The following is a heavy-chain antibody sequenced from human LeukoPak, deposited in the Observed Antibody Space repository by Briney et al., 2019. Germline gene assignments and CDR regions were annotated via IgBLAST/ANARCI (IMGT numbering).Heavy chain of an antibody. V-gene: IGHV4-59*01. Sequence: PSETLSLTXTVSGGSISSYYWSWIRQPPGKGLEWIGYIYYSGSTNYNPSLKSRVTISVDTSKNQFSLKLSSVTAADTAVHYCARADFTVLDYWGQGTLVTVSS. CDR1: GGSISSYY. CDR3: ARADFTVLDY. CDR2: IYYSGST. J-gene: IGHJ4*02. D-gene: IGHD4-17*01.